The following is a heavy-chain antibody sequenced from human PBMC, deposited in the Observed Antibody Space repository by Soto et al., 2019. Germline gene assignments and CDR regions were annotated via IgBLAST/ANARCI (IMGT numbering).Heavy chain of an antibody. CDR1: GFTFSSYS. Sequence: GGSLRLSCAASGFTFSSYSMNWVRQAPGKGLEWVSSISSSSSYIYYADSVKGRFTISRDKAKNSLYLQMNSLRAEDTAVYYCARDEYDYVWGSYRRFDYWGQGTLVTVSS. CDR3: ARDEYDYVWGSYRRFDY. J-gene: IGHJ4*02. D-gene: IGHD3-16*02. CDR2: ISSSSSYI. V-gene: IGHV3-21*01.